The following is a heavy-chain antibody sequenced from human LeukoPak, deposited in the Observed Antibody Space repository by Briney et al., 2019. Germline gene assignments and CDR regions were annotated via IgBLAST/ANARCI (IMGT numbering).Heavy chain of an antibody. V-gene: IGHV4-59*01. CDR3: ARVTGYMIEDYFDY. CDR2: IYYSGST. J-gene: IGHJ4*02. D-gene: IGHD3-22*01. CDR1: DGSISSYY. Sequence: SETLSLTCTVSDGSISSYYWSWIRQPPGKGLEWIGYIYYSGSTNYNPSLKSRVTISVDTSKNQFSLRLSSVTAADTAVYYCARVTGYMIEDYFDYWGQGTLVTVSS.